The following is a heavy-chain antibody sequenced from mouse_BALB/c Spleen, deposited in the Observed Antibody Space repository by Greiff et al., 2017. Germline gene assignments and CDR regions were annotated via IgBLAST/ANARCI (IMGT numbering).Heavy chain of an antibody. CDR2: ISSGGSYT. J-gene: IGHJ2*01. CDR1: GFTFSSYG. Sequence: EVKLMESGGDLVKPGGSLKLSCAASGFTFSSYGMSWVRQTPDKRLEWVATISSGGSYTYYPDSVKGRFTISRDNAKNTLYLQMSSLKSEDTAMYYCATTIGTTWYYFDYWGQGTTLTVSS. CDR3: ATTIGTTWYYFDY. D-gene: IGHD2-14*01. V-gene: IGHV5-6*01.